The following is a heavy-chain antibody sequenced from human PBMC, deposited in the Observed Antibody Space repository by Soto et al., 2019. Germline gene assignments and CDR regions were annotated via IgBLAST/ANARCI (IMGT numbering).Heavy chain of an antibody. Sequence: EVQLVESGGGLVQPGGSLRLSCAASGFTFSSYWMHWVRQAPGKRLVWVSRINSEGSSTRYADSVKGRFTISRDNAKNTLYLLMKSLRAEDTAVYYCARDESLYGDYFYYYYYGIDVWGQGTTVTVSS. CDR3: ARDESLYGDYFYYYYYGIDV. CDR2: INSEGSST. D-gene: IGHD4-17*01. CDR1: GFTFSSYW. V-gene: IGHV3-74*01. J-gene: IGHJ6*02.